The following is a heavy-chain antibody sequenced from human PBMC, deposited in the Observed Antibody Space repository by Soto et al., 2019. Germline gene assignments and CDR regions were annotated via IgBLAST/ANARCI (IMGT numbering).Heavy chain of an antibody. CDR1: GGSISSYY. V-gene: IGHV4-4*07. J-gene: IGHJ5*02. Sequence: KTSETLSLTCTVSGGSISSYYWSWIRQPAGKGLEWIGRIYTSGSTNYNPSLKSRVTMSVDTSKNQFSLKLSSVTAADTAVYYCAREPRTGKRDNWFDPWGQGTLVTVSS. CDR2: IYTSGST. CDR3: AREPRTGKRDNWFDP.